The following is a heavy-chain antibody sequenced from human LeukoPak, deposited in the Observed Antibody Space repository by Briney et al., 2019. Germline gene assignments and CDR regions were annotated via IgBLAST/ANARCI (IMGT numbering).Heavy chain of an antibody. CDR3: AKAPIAVAGTFDY. CDR1: GFTFSSYG. V-gene: IGHV3-30*02. J-gene: IGHJ4*02. Sequence: GGSLRLSCAASGFTFSSYGMHWVRQAPGKGLEWVAFIRYDGSNKYYADSVKGRFTISRDNSKNTLYLQMNSLRAEDTAVYYCAKAPIAVAGTFDYWGQGTLVTVSS. D-gene: IGHD6-19*01. CDR2: IRYDGSNK.